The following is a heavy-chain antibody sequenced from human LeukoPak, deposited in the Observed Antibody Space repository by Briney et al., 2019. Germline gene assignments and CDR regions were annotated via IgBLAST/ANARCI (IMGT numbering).Heavy chain of an antibody. D-gene: IGHD6-13*01. CDR2: ISSSSSYI. Sequence: GGSLRLSCAASGFTFSSYSMNWVRQAPGKGLEWVSSISSSSSYIYYADSVKGRFTISRDNAKNSLYLQMNSLRAEDTAVYYCAKDRISSSWYSHYFDYWGQGTLVTVSS. CDR3: AKDRISSSWYSHYFDY. CDR1: GFTFSSYS. J-gene: IGHJ4*02. V-gene: IGHV3-21*04.